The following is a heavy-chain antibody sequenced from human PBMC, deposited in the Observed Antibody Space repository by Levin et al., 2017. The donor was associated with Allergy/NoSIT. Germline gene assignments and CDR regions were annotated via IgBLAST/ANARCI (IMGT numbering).Heavy chain of an antibody. CDR1: GFAFSAHG. V-gene: IGHV3-30*18. CDR3: AKPRYSSSWLYAFDI. J-gene: IGHJ3*02. CDR2: MSYDGSKK. Sequence: GGSLRLSCAASGFAFSAHGMHWVRQAPGKGLEWVAVMSYDGSKKYYAESVQGRFTISRDNSKNTLYLQMNSLRTKDTAVYYCAKPRYSSSWLYAFDIWGQGTMVTVSS. D-gene: IGHD6-13*01.